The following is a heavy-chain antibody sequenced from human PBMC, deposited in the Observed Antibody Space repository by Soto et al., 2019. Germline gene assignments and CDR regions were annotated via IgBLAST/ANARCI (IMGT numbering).Heavy chain of an antibody. D-gene: IGHD5-18*01. CDR1: GFTFSSYA. V-gene: IGHV3-30-3*01. CDR2: ISYDGSNK. Sequence: QVQLVESGGGVVQPGRSLRLSCAASGFTFSSYAMHWVRQAPGKGLEWVAVISYDGSNKYYADSVKGRFTISRDNSKNTLYLEMNSLRAEDTALYYCARDGQLLFWGQGTMVTVSS. CDR3: ARDGQLLF. J-gene: IGHJ3*01.